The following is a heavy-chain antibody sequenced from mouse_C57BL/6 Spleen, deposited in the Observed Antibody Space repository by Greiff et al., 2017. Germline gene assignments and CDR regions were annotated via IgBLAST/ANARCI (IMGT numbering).Heavy chain of an antibody. J-gene: IGHJ2*01. CDR3: ARESTIGNYVFFDY. CDR1: GYTFTSYW. D-gene: IGHD2-1*01. V-gene: IGHV1-59*01. CDR2: IDPSDSYT. Sequence: VQLQQPGAELVRPGTSVKLSCKASGYTFTSYWMHWVKQRPGQGLEWIGVIDPSDSYTNYNQKFKGKATLTVDTSSSTAYMQLSSLTSEDSAVYYCARESTIGNYVFFDYWGQGTTLTVSS.